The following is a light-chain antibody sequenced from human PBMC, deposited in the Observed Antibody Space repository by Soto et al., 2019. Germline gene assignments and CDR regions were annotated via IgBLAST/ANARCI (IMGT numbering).Light chain of an antibody. V-gene: IGKV3-11*01. CDR1: QGIGST. CDR2: DAS. Sequence: TQSPSTLSVSPGEGATLSCRASQGIGSTLAWYQHKPGQTPRLLIYDASNRATGIPARFSGSGSGTDFTLTISSLEPEDFAVYYCQQRYNWPPITFGQGTRLEIK. J-gene: IGKJ5*01. CDR3: QQRYNWPPIT.